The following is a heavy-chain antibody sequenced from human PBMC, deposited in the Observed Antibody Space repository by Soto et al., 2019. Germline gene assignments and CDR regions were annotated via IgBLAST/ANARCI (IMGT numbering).Heavy chain of an antibody. CDR3: ARAGNCGGDCYNYYYYYGMDV. V-gene: IGHV4-59*01. CDR1: GGSISSYY. J-gene: IGHJ6*02. D-gene: IGHD2-21*02. Sequence: SETLSLTCTVSGGSISSYYWSWIRQPPGKGLEWIGYIYYSGSTNYNPSLKSRVTISVDTSKNQFSLKLSSVTAADTAVYYCARAGNCGGDCYNYYYYYGMDVWGQGTTVTVSS. CDR2: IYYSGST.